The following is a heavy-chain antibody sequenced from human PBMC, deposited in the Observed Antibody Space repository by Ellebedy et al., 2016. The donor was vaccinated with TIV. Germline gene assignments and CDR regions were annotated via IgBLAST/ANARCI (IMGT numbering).Heavy chain of an antibody. CDR1: GFTFDDYA. CDR3: AKDNGWYGSAGMDV. Sequence: PGGSLRLSCAASGFTFDDYAMRWVRQAPGKGLEWVALISGNDGTTYYADSVKGRFTISRDNSKDSLYLQMNSLRAEDTALYYCAKDNGWYGSAGMDVWGQGTTVTVSS. J-gene: IGHJ6*02. V-gene: IGHV3-43*02. CDR2: ISGNDGTT. D-gene: IGHD6-19*01.